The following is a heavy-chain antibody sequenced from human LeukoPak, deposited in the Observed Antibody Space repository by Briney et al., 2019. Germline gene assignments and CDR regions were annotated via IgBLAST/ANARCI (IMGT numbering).Heavy chain of an antibody. J-gene: IGHJ1*01. D-gene: IGHD2-15*01. Sequence: SETLSLTCTVSGGSISSGSYYWSWIRQPAGKGLEWIGRIYTSGSTNYNPSLNSRVTISVDTSKNQFSLKLSSVTAADTAVYYCAREGCSGGSCYPGYFQHWGQGTLVTVSS. V-gene: IGHV4-61*02. CDR1: GGSISSGSYY. CDR2: IYTSGST. CDR3: AREGCSGGSCYPGYFQH.